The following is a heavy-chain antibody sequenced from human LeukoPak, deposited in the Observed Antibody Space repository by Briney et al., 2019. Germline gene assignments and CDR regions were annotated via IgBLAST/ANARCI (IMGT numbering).Heavy chain of an antibody. CDR2: IVVGSGNT. D-gene: IGHD3-22*01. V-gene: IGHV1-58*01. CDR3: AAEAAYYYDSRDAFDV. CDR1: GFTFTSSA. Sequence: SVKVSCKASGFTFTSSAVQWVRQARGQRLEWIGWIVVGSGNTNFAQKFQERVTITRDMSTSLVYMELSSLRSEDTAVYYCAAEAAYYYDSRDAFDVWGQGTMVTVSS. J-gene: IGHJ3*01.